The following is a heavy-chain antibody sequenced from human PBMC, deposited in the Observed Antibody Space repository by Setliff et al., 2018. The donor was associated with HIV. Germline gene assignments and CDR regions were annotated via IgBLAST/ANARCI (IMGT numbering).Heavy chain of an antibody. V-gene: IGHV4-59*11. Sequence: SETLSLTCTVSGGSISSHYWSWIRLPPGKGLEWIGTIYYNGNTNYNPSLKSRVTILVDTSRNLFSLKLSSVLPADTAVYYCARGIDNFWSGYVRWGQGTLVTVSS. CDR1: GGSISSHY. CDR2: IYYNGNT. D-gene: IGHD3-3*01. CDR3: ARGIDNFWSGYVR. J-gene: IGHJ4*02.